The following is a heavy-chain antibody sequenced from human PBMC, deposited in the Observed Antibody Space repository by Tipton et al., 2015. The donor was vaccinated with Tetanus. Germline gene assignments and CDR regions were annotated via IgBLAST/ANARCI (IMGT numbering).Heavy chain of an antibody. V-gene: IGHV4-59*01. D-gene: IGHD5-24*01. J-gene: IGHJ4*02. Sequence: LRLSCTVSGGSISTYYWSWIRQPPGKGLEWIGYIYYRGSTNYYPSLKSRVTMSVDTSKNQFSLNLSPVTAADTAVYYCARGDGSTLHYWGQGTLVTVSS. CDR1: GGSISTYY. CDR3: ARGDGSTLHY. CDR2: IYYRGST.